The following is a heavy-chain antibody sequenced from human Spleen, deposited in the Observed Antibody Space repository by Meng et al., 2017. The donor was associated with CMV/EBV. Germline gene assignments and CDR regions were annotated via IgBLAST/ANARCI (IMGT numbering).Heavy chain of an antibody. J-gene: IGHJ4*02. V-gene: IGHV1-2*02. CDR2: INPNNGDT. CDR3: AKDESNGYTDY. Sequence: SCTASGYTFSGYFINWLRQAPGEGLEWMGWINPNNGDTKYAERFRGRVTMTRDTSTNTAYMELDSLRFVDTAIYYCAKDESNGYTDYWGPGTLVTVSS. D-gene: IGHD5-18*01. CDR1: GYTFSGYF.